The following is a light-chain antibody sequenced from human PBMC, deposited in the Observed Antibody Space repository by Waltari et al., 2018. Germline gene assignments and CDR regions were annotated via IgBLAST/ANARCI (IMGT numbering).Light chain of an antibody. CDR2: AAS. Sequence: QFTLYPSSLHAAVVSRGTIPRRVRQGISYFLAWDQQQPGKAPKVLIYAASTLQSGVPSMFSGSGSGTDFTLAISSLQPEDFATYYCQHLNSSPPLFGGGTRVEIK. CDR1: QGISYF. J-gene: IGKJ4*02. CDR3: QHLNSSPPL. V-gene: IGKV1-9*01.